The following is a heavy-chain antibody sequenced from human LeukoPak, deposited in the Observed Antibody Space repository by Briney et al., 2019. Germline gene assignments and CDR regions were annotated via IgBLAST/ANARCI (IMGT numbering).Heavy chain of an antibody. D-gene: IGHD5-18*01. CDR1: GGSISSYY. CDR2: IYYSGST. J-gene: IGHJ4*02. CDR3: ASGGTAMDAFDY. Sequence: SEILSLTCTVSGGSISSYYWSWIRQPPGKGLEWIGYIYYSGSTNYNPSLKSRVTISVDTSKNQFSLKLSSVTAADTAVYYCASGGTAMDAFDYWGQGTLVTVSS. V-gene: IGHV4-59*01.